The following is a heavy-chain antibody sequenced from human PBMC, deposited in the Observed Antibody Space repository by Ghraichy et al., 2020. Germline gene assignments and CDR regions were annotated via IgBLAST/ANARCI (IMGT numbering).Heavy chain of an antibody. D-gene: IGHD2/OR15-2a*01. V-gene: IGHV3-15*01. CDR2: IRSKADGGTT. CDR3: TTLGLSDT. CDR1: GFTFSNAW. Sequence: GGSLRLSCAASGFTFSNAWMSWVRRAPGKGLEWLGRIRSKADGGTTDYAAPVKGRFFFSRDDSKDTLYLQMNSLKTEDTAVYYCTTLGLSDTWGQGTLVTVSS. J-gene: IGHJ5*02.